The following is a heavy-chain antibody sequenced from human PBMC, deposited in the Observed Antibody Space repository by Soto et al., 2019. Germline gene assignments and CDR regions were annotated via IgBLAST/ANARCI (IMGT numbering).Heavy chain of an antibody. CDR1: FIGYY. Sequence: FIGYYVRWIRKNPGKGLEWIGEINHSGSTNYNPSPKSRVTISVDTSKNQFSLKLSSVTAADTAVYYCARGLRITMIVVVKPFDYWGQGTLVP. J-gene: IGHJ4*02. V-gene: IGHV4-34*01. D-gene: IGHD3-22*01. CDR2: INHSGST. CDR3: ARGLRITMIVVVKPFDY.